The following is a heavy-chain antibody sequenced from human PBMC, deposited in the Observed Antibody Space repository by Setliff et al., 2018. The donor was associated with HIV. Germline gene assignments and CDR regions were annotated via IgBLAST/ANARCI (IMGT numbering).Heavy chain of an antibody. CDR3: AKGAGPTTLAEPFDS. CDR1: GFTFSSYW. V-gene: IGHV3-33*08. Sequence: GGSLRLSCAASGFTFSSYWMSWVRQAPGKGLEWVAVIWYDGSIEYYIDSVKGRFTISRDNSKSTLYLQMTNLRAEDTALYFCAKGAGPTTLAEPFDSWGQGTLVTVSS. J-gene: IGHJ4*02. D-gene: IGHD1-26*01. CDR2: IWYDGSIE.